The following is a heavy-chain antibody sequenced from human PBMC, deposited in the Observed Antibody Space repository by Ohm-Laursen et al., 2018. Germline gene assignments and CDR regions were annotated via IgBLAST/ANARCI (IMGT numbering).Heavy chain of an antibody. D-gene: IGHD3-10*01. CDR1: GFTFSDYY. J-gene: IGHJ3*02. CDR3: AKIPKRLLWFGELLFRSGCAFDI. V-gene: IGHV3-23*01. Sequence: SLRLSCSASGFTFSDYYMSWIRQAPGKGLEWVSAISGSGGSTYYADSVKGRFTISRDNSKNTLYLQMNSLRAEDTAVYYCAKIPKRLLWFGELLFRSGCAFDIWGQGTMVTVSS. CDR2: ISGSGGST.